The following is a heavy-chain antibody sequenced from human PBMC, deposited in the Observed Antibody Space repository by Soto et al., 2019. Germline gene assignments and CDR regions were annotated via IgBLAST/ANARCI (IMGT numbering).Heavy chain of an antibody. CDR3: ATESGSTYGYFDH. CDR2: IPNSGST. J-gene: IGHJ4*02. CDR1: GGSVTSDEDY. V-gene: IGHV4-30-4*01. D-gene: IGHD5-18*01. Sequence: SETLSLTCTVSGGSVTSDEDYWTWIRQSPGKGLEWIGYIPNSGSTGYNPSLKTRLSMSVDRSKNQFTLRLTSVTAADTAVYFCATESGSTYGYFDHWGQGTQVTVSS.